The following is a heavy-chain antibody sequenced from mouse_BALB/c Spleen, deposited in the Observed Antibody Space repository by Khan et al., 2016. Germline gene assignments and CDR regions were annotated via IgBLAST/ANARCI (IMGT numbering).Heavy chain of an antibody. J-gene: IGHJ4*01. Sequence: QVRLQQPGAELAKPGASVKMSCKASGYTFTSYWMHWVKQRPGQGLEWIGYINPSTGYTEYNQKFKDKATLTADKSSSTAYMQLSSLTSEDSAVYYCASYYGSSYYAMDYWGQGTSVTVSS. CDR2: INPSTGYT. V-gene: IGHV1-7*01. D-gene: IGHD1-1*01. CDR3: ASYYGSSYYAMDY. CDR1: GYTFTSYW.